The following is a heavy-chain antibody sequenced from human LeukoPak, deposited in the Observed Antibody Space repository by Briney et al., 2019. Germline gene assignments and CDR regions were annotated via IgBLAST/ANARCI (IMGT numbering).Heavy chain of an antibody. CDR3: ARIPTIMDAFDI. CDR2: VNSDETMR. D-gene: IGHD5-24*01. CDR1: GFTFRSYW. J-gene: IGHJ3*02. Sequence: QPGRSLRLSCAASGFTFRSYWMHWVRQAPGKGLVWVSGVNSDETMRSYADSVKGRFTISRDNAKNTLYLQMNSLTAEDAAVYYCARIPTIMDAFDIWGLGTMVTVSS. V-gene: IGHV3-74*01.